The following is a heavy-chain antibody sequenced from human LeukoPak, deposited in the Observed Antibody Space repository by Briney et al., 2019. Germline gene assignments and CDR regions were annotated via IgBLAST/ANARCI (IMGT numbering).Heavy chain of an antibody. CDR2: INPNSGGT. CDR3: ARVRAYNWNDGGWFDP. J-gene: IGHJ5*02. Sequence: ASVNVSCKASGYTFTGYFMHWVRQAPGQGPEWMGWINPNSGGTNYAQTFQGRFTMTRDTSISTAFMELSSLTSDDTAVYYCARVRAYNWNDGGWFDPWGQGTPVTVSS. V-gene: IGHV1-2*02. CDR1: GYTFTGYF. D-gene: IGHD1-20*01.